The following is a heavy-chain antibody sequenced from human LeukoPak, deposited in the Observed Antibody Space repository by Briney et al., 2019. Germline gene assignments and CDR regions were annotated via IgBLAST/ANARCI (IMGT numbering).Heavy chain of an antibody. Sequence: PGGSLRLSCAASGFTFSNNAMHWVRQAPGKGLEWVALISYDGSNKHYADSVKGRFTISRDNSRNTLYLQMNSLRTEDTAVYYCTTDSLWPTDYWGQGTLVTVSS. CDR3: TTDSLWPTDY. CDR2: ISYDGSNK. V-gene: IGHV3-30*03. J-gene: IGHJ4*02. D-gene: IGHD3-10*01. CDR1: GFTFSNNA.